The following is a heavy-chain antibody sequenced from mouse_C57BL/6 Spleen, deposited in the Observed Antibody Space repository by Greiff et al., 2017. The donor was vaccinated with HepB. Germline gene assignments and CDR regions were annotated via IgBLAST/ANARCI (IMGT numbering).Heavy chain of an antibody. V-gene: IGHV2-4*01. CDR2: IWSGGST. Sequence: QVQLQQSGPGLVQPSQSLSIPCTVSGFSLTSYGVHWVRQPPGKGLEWLGVIWSGGSTDYNAAFISRLSISKDNSKSQVFFKMNSLQADDTAIYYCAKNSSPGSSSYWYFDVWGTGTTVTVSS. CDR3: AKNSSPGSSSYWYFDV. CDR1: GFSLTSYG. J-gene: IGHJ1*03. D-gene: IGHD1-1*01.